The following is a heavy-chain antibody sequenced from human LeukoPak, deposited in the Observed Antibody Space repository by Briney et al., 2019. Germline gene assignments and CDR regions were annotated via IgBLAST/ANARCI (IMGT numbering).Heavy chain of an antibody. Sequence: GRSLRLSCAASGFTFSSYAIHWVRQALGKGLEWVAVISYDGSNKYYADSVKGRFTISRDNSKNTLYLQMNSLRAEDTAVYYCASKQQLSRYYYYGMNVWGQGTTVTVSS. V-gene: IGHV3-30-3*01. CDR1: GFTFSSYA. CDR2: ISYDGSNK. D-gene: IGHD6-13*01. J-gene: IGHJ6*02. CDR3: ASKQQLSRYYYYGMNV.